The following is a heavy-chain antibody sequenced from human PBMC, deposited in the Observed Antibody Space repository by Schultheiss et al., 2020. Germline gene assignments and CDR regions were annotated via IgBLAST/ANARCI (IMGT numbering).Heavy chain of an antibody. CDR3: ARLVDTAMVFIDY. D-gene: IGHD5-18*01. V-gene: IGHV4-59*12. J-gene: IGHJ4*02. CDR1: GGSISSYY. CDR2: IYYSGST. Sequence: SETLSLTCTVSGGSISSYYWSWIRQPPGKGLEWIGYIYYSGSTYYNPSLKSRVTISVDTSKNQFSLKLSSVTAADTAVYYCARLVDTAMVFIDYWGQGTLVTVSA.